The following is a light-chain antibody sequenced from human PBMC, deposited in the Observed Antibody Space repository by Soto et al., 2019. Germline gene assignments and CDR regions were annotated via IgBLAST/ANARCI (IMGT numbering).Light chain of an antibody. CDR3: QQSYSTLFT. V-gene: IGKV1-39*01. CDR1: QTIIRY. Sequence: DLQMTQSPSSLSASVGDRVTITCRASQTIIRYLNWYQQKPGRAPNLLIYAASSLHTGVPSRFSASGSGTEFTLTISSPQPEDSATYYCQQSYSTLFTFGPGTRVEIK. J-gene: IGKJ3*01. CDR2: AAS.